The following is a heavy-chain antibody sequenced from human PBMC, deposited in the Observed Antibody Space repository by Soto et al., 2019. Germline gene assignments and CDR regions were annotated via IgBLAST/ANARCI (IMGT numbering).Heavy chain of an antibody. CDR2: ISGSGGST. CDR1: GFTFSSYP. D-gene: IGHD3-10*01. CDR3: AKDRSMVRDYYFDY. J-gene: IGHJ4*02. V-gene: IGHV3-23*01. Sequence: PXESLSLSCAASGFTFSSYPISWVRQAPGKGLEWVSAISGSGGSTYYADSVKGRFTISRDNSKNTLYLQMNSLRAEDTAVYYCAKDRSMVRDYYFDYWGQGTLVTVSS.